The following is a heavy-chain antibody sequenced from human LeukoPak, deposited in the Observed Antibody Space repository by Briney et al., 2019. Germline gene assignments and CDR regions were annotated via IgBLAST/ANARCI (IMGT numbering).Heavy chain of an antibody. J-gene: IGHJ3*02. CDR3: ARFPGLLWFGELLDAFDI. D-gene: IGHD3-10*01. CDR2: MNPNSGNT. V-gene: IGHV1-8*01. CDR1: GYTFTSYD. Sequence: GASVKVSCKASGYTFTSYDINWVRQATGQGLEWMGWMNPNSGNTGYAQKLQGRVTMTRNTSISTAYMELSSLRSEDTAVYYCARFPGLLWFGELLDAFDIWGQGTMVTVSS.